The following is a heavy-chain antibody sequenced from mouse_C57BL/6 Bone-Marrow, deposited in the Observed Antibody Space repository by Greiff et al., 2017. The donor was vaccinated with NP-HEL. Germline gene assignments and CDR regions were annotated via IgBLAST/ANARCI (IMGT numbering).Heavy chain of an antibody. Sequence: VQLQQPGTELVKPGASVKLSCKASGYTFTSYWMHWVKQRPGQGLEWIGNINPSNGGTNYNDKFKSKATLTVDKSSSTAYMQLSSLTSEDSAVYYCARRHYYGSSYVFYWYFDVWGTGTTVTVSS. CDR1: GYTFTSYW. CDR2: INPSNGGT. CDR3: ARRHYYGSSYVFYWYFDV. V-gene: IGHV1-53*01. D-gene: IGHD1-1*01. J-gene: IGHJ1*03.